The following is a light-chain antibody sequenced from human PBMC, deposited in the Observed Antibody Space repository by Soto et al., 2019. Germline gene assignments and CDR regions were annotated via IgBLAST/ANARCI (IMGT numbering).Light chain of an antibody. Sequence: DLTQPRSVSGSPGQSVTISCTGSNSDVGAYKFVSWLQHNPGEAPKVMIYDVTQRPSGVPDRFSGTKSGNTASLTISGLQAEDEADYYCCSYAGSYTWVFGSGTKVTVL. CDR1: NSDVGAYKF. J-gene: IGLJ1*01. CDR2: DVT. V-gene: IGLV2-11*01. CDR3: CSYAGSYTWV.